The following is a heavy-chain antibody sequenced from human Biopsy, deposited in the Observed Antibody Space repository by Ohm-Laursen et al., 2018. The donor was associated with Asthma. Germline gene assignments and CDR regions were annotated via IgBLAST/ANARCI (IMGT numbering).Heavy chain of an antibody. CDR3: ARHSGNYYAQLNY. D-gene: IGHD1-26*01. CDR2: ISYTGST. J-gene: IGHJ4*02. Sequence: SETLSLPWPVSADYISSNNFYWGWIRQPPGKGLEWIATISYTGSTYYNPSLKSRVTISVDTSKNHFSLKLSSVTAADTAVYYCARHSGNYYAQLNYWGQGTLVTVSS. V-gene: IGHV4-39*01. CDR1: ADYISSNNFY.